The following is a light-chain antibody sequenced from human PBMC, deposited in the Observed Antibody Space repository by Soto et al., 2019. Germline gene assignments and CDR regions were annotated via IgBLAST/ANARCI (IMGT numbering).Light chain of an antibody. Sequence: QSALTQPRSVSGSPGQSVTISCTGTSSDVGGYNYVSWYQQHPGKAPKFMIYDVSKRPSGVPNRFSASKSGNTASLTISGLQAEDEADNYCCSYAGSNYVFGTGTKRTVL. J-gene: IGLJ1*01. CDR1: SSDVGGYNY. CDR3: CSYAGSNYV. CDR2: DVS. V-gene: IGLV2-11*01.